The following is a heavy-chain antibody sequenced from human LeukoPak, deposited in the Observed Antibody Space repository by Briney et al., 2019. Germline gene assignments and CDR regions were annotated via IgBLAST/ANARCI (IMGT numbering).Heavy chain of an antibody. V-gene: IGHV3-23*01. Sequence: GGSLRLSCAASGFTFSSYAMSWVRQAPGKGLEWVSAISGSGGSTYYADSVKGRFTISRDNSKNTLYLQMNSLRAEDTAVYYCAKAVSMVRGVIGYYYYGMDVWGQGTTVTVSS. J-gene: IGHJ6*02. CDR3: AKAVSMVRGVIGYYYYGMDV. CDR1: GFTFSSYA. CDR2: ISGSGGST. D-gene: IGHD3-10*01.